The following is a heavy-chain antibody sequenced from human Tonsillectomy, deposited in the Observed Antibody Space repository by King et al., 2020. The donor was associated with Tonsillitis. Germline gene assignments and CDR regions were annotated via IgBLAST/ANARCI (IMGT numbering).Heavy chain of an antibody. J-gene: IGHJ3*01. V-gene: IGHV1-69*01. CDR2: IIPISGTA. CDR1: GGTFSSYA. D-gene: IGHD3-22*01. Sequence: VQLVQSGAEVKKPGSSVKVSCKASGGTFSSYALSWVRQTPGQGLEWMGGIIPISGTANYAQKFHGRVTITAAESTSTAYMDLSSLTSEATAVYYCARDYRDYYDSSGFQGAFDFWGQGTMVTVSS. CDR3: ARDYRDYYDSSGFQGAFDF.